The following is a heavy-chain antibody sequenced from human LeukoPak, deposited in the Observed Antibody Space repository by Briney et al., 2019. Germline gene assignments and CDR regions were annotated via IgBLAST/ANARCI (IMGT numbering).Heavy chain of an antibody. D-gene: IGHD3-22*01. V-gene: IGHV3-30*04. CDR1: GFTFSSYA. J-gene: IGHJ4*02. Sequence: PGGSLRLSCAASGFTFSSYAMHWARQAPGKGLEWVAVISYDGSNKYYADSVKGRFTISRDNSKNTLYLQMNSLRAEDTAVYYCASNYYDSSPGGYWGQGTLVTVSS. CDR3: ASNYYDSSPGGY. CDR2: ISYDGSNK.